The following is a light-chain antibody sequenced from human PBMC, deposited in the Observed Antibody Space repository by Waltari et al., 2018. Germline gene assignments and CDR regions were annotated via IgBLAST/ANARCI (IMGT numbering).Light chain of an antibody. V-gene: IGKV3-20*01. CDR2: DAS. Sequence: ENVLTQSPGALSLSPGERATLSCRASQTVGRSYLAWFQQKPGQAPRLLIYDASNRATGIPDRCSGGGSGTDFTITINRLEPEDFAVYYCHQSASSPLTFGGGTKVEIK. J-gene: IGKJ4*01. CDR3: HQSASSPLT. CDR1: QTVGRSY.